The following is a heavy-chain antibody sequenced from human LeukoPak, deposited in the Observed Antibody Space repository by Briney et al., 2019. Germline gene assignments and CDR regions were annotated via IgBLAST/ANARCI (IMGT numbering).Heavy chain of an antibody. J-gene: IGHJ4*02. Sequence: TGGSVRLSCAASGFTFSTYAMAWVRQAPGKGLEWVSAIGASGGTTYTADSVKGRFTISRDNSKNTLFLQMNSLRVEDTALYYCARDGEGSGSSWVIPHDYWGQGALVSVS. CDR3: ARDGEGSGSSWVIPHDY. CDR2: IGASGGTT. CDR1: GFTFSTYA. V-gene: IGHV3-23*01. D-gene: IGHD3-10*01.